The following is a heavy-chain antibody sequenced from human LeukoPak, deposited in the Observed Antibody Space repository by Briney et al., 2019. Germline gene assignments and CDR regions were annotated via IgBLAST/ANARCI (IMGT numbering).Heavy chain of an antibody. D-gene: IGHD5-12*01. CDR1: GFTFSSYW. V-gene: IGHV3-48*04. J-gene: IGHJ4*02. CDR2: ISSSGSTI. CDR3: ARVGRRYSGYDLGYFDY. Sequence: GGSLRLSCAASGFTFSSYWMSWVRQAPGKGLEWVSYISSSGSTIYYADSVKGRFTISRDNAKNSLYLQMNSLRAEDTAVYYCARVGRRYSGYDLGYFDYWGQGTLVTVSA.